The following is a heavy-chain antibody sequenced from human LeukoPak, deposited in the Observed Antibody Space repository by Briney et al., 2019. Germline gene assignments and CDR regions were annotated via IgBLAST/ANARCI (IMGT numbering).Heavy chain of an antibody. D-gene: IGHD6-19*01. J-gene: IGHJ4*02. Sequence: PSETLSLTCTVSGGSISSYYWSWIRQPPGKGLEWIGYIYYSGSTNYNPSLKSRVTISVDTSKNQFSLKLSSVTAVDTAVYYCARAGIAVAGFDYWGQGTLVTVSS. V-gene: IGHV4-59*01. CDR2: IYYSGST. CDR3: ARAGIAVAGFDY. CDR1: GGSISSYY.